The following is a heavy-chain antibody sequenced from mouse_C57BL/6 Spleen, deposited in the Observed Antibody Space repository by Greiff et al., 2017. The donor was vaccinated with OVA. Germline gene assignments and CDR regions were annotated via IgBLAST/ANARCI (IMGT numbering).Heavy chain of an antibody. CDR3: APITTVVARYFDV. J-gene: IGHJ1*03. V-gene: IGHV14-2*01. D-gene: IGHD1-1*01. Sequence: EVKLVESGAELVKPGASVKLSCTASGFNIKDYYMHWVKQRTEQGLEWIGRIDPEDGETKYAPKFQGKATITADTSSNTAYLQLSSLTSEDTAVYYCAPITTVVARYFDVWGTGTTVTVSA. CDR1: GFNIKDYY. CDR2: IDPEDGET.